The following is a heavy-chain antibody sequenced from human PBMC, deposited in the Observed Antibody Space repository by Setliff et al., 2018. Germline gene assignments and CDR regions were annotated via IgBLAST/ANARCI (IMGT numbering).Heavy chain of an antibody. D-gene: IGHD6-6*01. Sequence: GASVKVSCKASGYTFTSYGISWVRQAPGQGLEWMGWISAYNGNTNYAQKLQGRVTMTTDTSTSTAYMELRSLRSEDTSVYYCARDLDIGQLVPTYFDYWGQGTLVTVSS. CDR2: ISAYNGNT. CDR3: ARDLDIGQLVPTYFDY. J-gene: IGHJ4*02. V-gene: IGHV1-18*01. CDR1: GYTFTSYG.